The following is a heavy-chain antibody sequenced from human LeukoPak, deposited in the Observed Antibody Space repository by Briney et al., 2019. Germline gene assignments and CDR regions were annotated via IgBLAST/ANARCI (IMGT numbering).Heavy chain of an antibody. V-gene: IGHV1-69*13. CDR1: GGTFSSYA. CDR3: ARVEDYYYYYYMDV. CDR2: IIPIFGTA. Sequence: ASVKVSCKASGGTFSSYAISWVRQAPGQGLEWMGGIIPIFGTANYAQKFQGRVTITADESTSTAYMELSSLRSEDTAVYYCARVEDYYYYYYMDVWGKGTTVTVSS. D-gene: IGHD3-3*01. J-gene: IGHJ6*03.